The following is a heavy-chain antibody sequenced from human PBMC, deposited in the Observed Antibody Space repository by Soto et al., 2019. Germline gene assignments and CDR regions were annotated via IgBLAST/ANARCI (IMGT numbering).Heavy chain of an antibody. D-gene: IGHD3-16*01. J-gene: IGHJ5*02. V-gene: IGHV3-21*01. CDR2: ISTTSAYI. Sequence: PGGSLRLSCAAPGFTFSSYSMNWVRQAPGKGLEWVSSISTTSAYIYYADSVKGRFTISRDNAKNSLYLHMNSLRVEDTAVYYCVWPGGFDPWGQGTLVTVSS. CDR3: VWPGGFDP. CDR1: GFTFSSYS.